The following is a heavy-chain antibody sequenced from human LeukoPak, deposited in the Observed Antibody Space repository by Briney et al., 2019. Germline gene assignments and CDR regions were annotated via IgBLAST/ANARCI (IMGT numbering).Heavy chain of an antibody. Sequence: GGSLRLSCAASGFTFSRYAMHWVRQAPGKGLEWVAVISYDGSNKYYADSVKGRFTISRDNSKNTLYLQMNSLRAEDTAVYYCARTSGSNSGPIDYWGQGTLVTVSS. CDR1: GFTFSRYA. J-gene: IGHJ4*02. CDR3: ARTSGSNSGPIDY. D-gene: IGHD1-26*01. V-gene: IGHV3-30*04. CDR2: ISYDGSNK.